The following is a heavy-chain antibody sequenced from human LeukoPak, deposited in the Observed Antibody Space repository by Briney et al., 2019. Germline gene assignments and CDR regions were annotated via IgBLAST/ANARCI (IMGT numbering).Heavy chain of an antibody. CDR2: IWYDGSNK. D-gene: IGHD3-10*01. Sequence: GGSLRLSCAASGFTFSSYGTHWVRQAPGKGLEWVAVIWYDGSNKYYADSVEGRFTISRDNSKNTLYLQMNSLRDEDTAVYYCARDRGDGSGTYCDYWGRGTLVTVSS. CDR3: ARDRGDGSGTYCDY. J-gene: IGHJ4*02. V-gene: IGHV3-33*01. CDR1: GFTFSSYG.